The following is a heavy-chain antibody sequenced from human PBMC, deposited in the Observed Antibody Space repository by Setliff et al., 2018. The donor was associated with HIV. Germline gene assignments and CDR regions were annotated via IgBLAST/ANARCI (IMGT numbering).Heavy chain of an antibody. Sequence: SETLSLTCTVSGGSISSYYWSWIRQPAGKGLEWIGRIYTSGSTNYNPSLKSRVSISVDTSKSQFSLKLRSVTAADTAVYFCARGFSSAFFHEFFDYWGQGTLVTVSS. CDR1: GGSISSYY. J-gene: IGHJ4*02. CDR3: ARGFSSAFFHEFFDY. D-gene: IGHD3-22*01. CDR2: IYTSGST. V-gene: IGHV4-4*07.